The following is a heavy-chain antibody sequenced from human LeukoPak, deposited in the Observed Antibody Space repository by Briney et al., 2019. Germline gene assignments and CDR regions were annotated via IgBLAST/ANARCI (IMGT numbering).Heavy chain of an antibody. CDR2: INPNSGGT. CDR3: ARDPGTTRYYYYGMDV. Sequence: ASVKVSCKASGYTFTGYYMHWVRQAPGQGLEWMGWINPNSGGTNYAQKFQGWVTMTRDTSISTAYMELSRLRSDDTAVYYCARDPGTTRYYYYGMDVWGQGTTVTVSS. V-gene: IGHV1-2*04. CDR1: GYTFTGYY. J-gene: IGHJ6*02. D-gene: IGHD1-1*01.